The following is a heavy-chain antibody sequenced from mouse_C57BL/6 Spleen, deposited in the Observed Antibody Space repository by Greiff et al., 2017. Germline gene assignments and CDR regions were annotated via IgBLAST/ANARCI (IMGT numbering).Heavy chain of an antibody. CDR1: GFTFSSYG. CDR2: ISSGGSYT. V-gene: IGHV5-6*02. J-gene: IGHJ1*03. CDR3: ARRGGYCDV. Sequence: EVMLVESGGDLVKPGGSLKLSCAASGFTFSSYGMSWVRQIPDKRLAWVATISSGGSYTYYPDSVKGRFTISRDNAKNTLYLQMSSLKSEDTAMYYCARRGGYCDVWGTGTTVTVSS.